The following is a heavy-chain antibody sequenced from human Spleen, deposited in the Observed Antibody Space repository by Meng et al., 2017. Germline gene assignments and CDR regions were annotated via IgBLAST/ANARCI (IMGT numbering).Heavy chain of an antibody. CDR2: ISSSGSTT. V-gene: IGHV3-11*01. D-gene: IGHD1-14*01. J-gene: IGHJ6*02. CDR1: GFTFSDYY. CDR3: ARARYGYYYGMDV. Sequence: GESLKISCAASGFTFSDYYMSWIRQAPGKGLEWVSYISSSGSTTYYADSVKGRFTISRDNAKNSLYLQMNSLRAEDTAVYYCARARYGYYYGMDVWGQGTTVTVSS.